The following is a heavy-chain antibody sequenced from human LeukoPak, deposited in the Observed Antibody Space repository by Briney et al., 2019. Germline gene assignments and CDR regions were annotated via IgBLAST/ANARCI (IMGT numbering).Heavy chain of an antibody. CDR2: ISAYNGNT. CDR3: ARDRPGLLWFGELFDY. V-gene: IGHV1-18*01. J-gene: IGHJ4*02. Sequence: APVKVSCKASGYTFTSYGISWVRQAPGQGLEWMGWISAYNGNTNYAQKLQGRVTMTTDTSTSTAYMELRSLRSDDTAVYYCARDRPGLLWFGELFDYWGQGTLVTVSS. CDR1: GYTFTSYG. D-gene: IGHD3-10*01.